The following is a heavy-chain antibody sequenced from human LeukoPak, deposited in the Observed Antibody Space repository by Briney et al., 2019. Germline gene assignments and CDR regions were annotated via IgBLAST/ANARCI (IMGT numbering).Heavy chain of an antibody. J-gene: IGHJ4*02. V-gene: IGHV3-74*01. CDR1: GFTFSSYW. CDR2: INSDGSST. CDR3: ARGYSGNYRIDY. D-gene: IGHD1-26*01. Sequence: PGGSLRLFCAASGFTFSSYWMHWVRQVPGKGLVWVSRINSDGSSTSYADSVKGRFTISRDNAKNTLYLQMNSLRAEDTAVYYCARGYSGNYRIDYWGQGTLVTASS.